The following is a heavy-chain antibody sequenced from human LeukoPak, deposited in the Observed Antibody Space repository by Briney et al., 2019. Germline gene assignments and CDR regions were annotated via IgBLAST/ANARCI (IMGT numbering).Heavy chain of an antibody. CDR1: GFTFSGNW. D-gene: IGHD5-12*01. CDR3: ARVPGYSGCFYGMDV. Sequence: PGGSLRLSCAASGFTFSGNWMHWVRQAPGKGLVWVSRLDSDASITNYADSVKGRFTISSDNAKNTLYLQMNSLTAEDTAVYYCARVPGYSGCFYGMDVWGQGTTVTVSS. J-gene: IGHJ6*02. V-gene: IGHV3-74*01. CDR2: LDSDASIT.